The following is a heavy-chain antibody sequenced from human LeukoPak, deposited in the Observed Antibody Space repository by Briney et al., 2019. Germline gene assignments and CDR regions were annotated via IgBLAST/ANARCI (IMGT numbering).Heavy chain of an antibody. Sequence: KASETLSLTCTVSGGSIGSYYWSWIRQPPGKGLEWIGYIYYSGSTNYNPSLKSRVTISVDTSKNQFSLKLSSVTAADTAVYYCARAPLAPYYYYMDVWGKGTTVTVSS. V-gene: IGHV4-59*01. J-gene: IGHJ6*03. D-gene: IGHD3-16*01. CDR2: IYYSGST. CDR3: ARAPLAPYYYYMDV. CDR1: GGSIGSYY.